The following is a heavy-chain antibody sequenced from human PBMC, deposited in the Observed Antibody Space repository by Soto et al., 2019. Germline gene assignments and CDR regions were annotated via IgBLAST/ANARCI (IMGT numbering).Heavy chain of an antibody. V-gene: IGHV4-28*01. D-gene: IGHD6-19*01. CDR2: MYHIGTT. CDR1: NHSIRSDNW. CDR3: ARTKYNSGRLED. J-gene: IGHJ4*02. Sequence: QVQLQESGPRLVRPSDTLSLTCNVYNHSIRSDNWWGWIRQPPGKGLEWVGYMYHIGTTYYNPSLKSRISLSVDTTKNQFSLKLKSVTAVDTAIYYCARTKYNSGRLEDWGQGTLVTVSS.